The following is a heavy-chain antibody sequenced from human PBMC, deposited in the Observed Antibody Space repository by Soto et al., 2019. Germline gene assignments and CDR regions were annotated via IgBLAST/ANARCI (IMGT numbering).Heavy chain of an antibody. CDR2: INPRGFFT. J-gene: IGHJ5*02. V-gene: IGHV1-46*01. Sequence: QVQLVQSGAEVKKPGASVKVSCKASGYTFTSYNIHWVRQAPGQGLEWVGMINPRGFFTTYAQKFRGRVTMTGDTSTSVVYMELTILRSEDPAMYYCASAAGRFGELFWFDPWGQGTLVSVSS. D-gene: IGHD3-10*01. CDR3: ASAAGRFGELFWFDP. CDR1: GYTFTSYN.